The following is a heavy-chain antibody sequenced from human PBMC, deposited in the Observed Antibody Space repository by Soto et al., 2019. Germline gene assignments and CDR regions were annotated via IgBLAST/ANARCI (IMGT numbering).Heavy chain of an antibody. CDR1: GFTFDDYA. Sequence: EVQLVESGGGLVQPGRSLRLSCAASGFTFDDYAMHWVRQAPGKGLEWVSGISWNSGSIGYADSVKGRFTISRDNAKNSLYLQMHSLRAEDTALYYCAKGSSGGDLYSYYYMAVWGKGTTVTVSS. D-gene: IGHD6-6*01. CDR3: AKGSSGGDLYSYYYMAV. J-gene: IGHJ6*03. CDR2: ISWNSGSI. V-gene: IGHV3-9*01.